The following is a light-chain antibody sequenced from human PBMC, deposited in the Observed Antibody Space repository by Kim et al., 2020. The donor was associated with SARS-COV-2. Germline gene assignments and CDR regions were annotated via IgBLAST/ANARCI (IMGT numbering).Light chain of an antibody. CDR2: GAS. Sequence: EFVLTQSPATLSLSPGDRATLSCRTSESLTSNYLAWYQQKPGQPPSLLIYGASRRVTGIADRFSGGGSGKDFTLTISRLESEDFAVYYCQRYGSSFTFGPGTKVDIK. V-gene: IGKV3-20*01. J-gene: IGKJ3*01. CDR3: QRYGSSFT. CDR1: ESLTSNY.